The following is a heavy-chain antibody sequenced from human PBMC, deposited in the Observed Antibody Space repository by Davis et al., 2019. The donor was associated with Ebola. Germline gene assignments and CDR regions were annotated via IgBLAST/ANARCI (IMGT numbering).Heavy chain of an antibody. J-gene: IGHJ4*02. V-gene: IGHV3-48*03. CDR2: ISSSGSTI. Sequence: GESLKISCAASGFTFSSYEMNWVRQAPGKGLEWVSYISSSGSTIYYADSVKGRFTISRDNAKTLLYLQMNSLRAEDTAVYYCARGNDYGAESGFDYWGQGTLVTVSS. D-gene: IGHD4-17*01. CDR1: GFTFSSYE. CDR3: ARGNDYGAESGFDY.